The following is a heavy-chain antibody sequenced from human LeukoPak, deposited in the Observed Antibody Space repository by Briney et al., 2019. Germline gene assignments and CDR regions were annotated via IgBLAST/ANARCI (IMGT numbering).Heavy chain of an antibody. J-gene: IGHJ4*02. CDR1: GFTFSSYA. Sequence: GGSLRLSCAASGFTFSSYAMSWVRQAPGKGLEWVSAISGSGGSTYYADSVKGRFTISRDNSKNTLYLQMNSLRAEDTAAYYCAKGVSGRYSYGSFDYWGQGTLVTVSS. V-gene: IGHV3-23*01. CDR3: AKGVSGRYSYGSFDY. CDR2: ISGSGGST. D-gene: IGHD5-18*01.